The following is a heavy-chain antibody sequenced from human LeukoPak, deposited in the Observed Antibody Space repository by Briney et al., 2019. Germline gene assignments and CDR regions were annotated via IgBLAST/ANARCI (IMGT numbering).Heavy chain of an antibody. V-gene: IGHV4-30-4*08. CDR1: GGSISSGDYY. D-gene: IGHD3-3*01. J-gene: IGHJ6*04. Sequence: SQTLSLTCTVSGGSISSGDYYWRWLRQPPGKGLEWIGYIYYSGSTYYNPSLKSRVTISVDTSKNQFSLKLSSVTAADTAVYYCARDAYDFWSGSRSVDVWGKGTTVTVSS. CDR2: IYYSGST. CDR3: ARDAYDFWSGSRSVDV.